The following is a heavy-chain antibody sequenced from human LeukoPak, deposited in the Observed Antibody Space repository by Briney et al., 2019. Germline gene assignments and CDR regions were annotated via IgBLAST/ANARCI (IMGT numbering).Heavy chain of an antibody. Sequence: SESLSLTCTVSGSISSYYWSWIRQPPGKGLEWMEYIYTSGSTNYNPSLKSRVTISVDTSKNQLSLDLSSVTAADTAVYYCARQKCTSTSCLTKNAFDIWGQGTMVTVSS. CDR2: IYTSGST. D-gene: IGHD2-2*01. V-gene: IGHV4-4*09. CDR3: ARQKCTSTSCLTKNAFDI. CDR1: GSISSYY. J-gene: IGHJ3*02.